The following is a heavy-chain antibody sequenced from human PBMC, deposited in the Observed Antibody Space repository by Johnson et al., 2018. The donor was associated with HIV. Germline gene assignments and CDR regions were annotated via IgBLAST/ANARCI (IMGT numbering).Heavy chain of an antibody. V-gene: IGHV3-30*18. D-gene: IGHD6-25*01. CDR2: ISYDGSNK. CDR3: AKDKRQTAIPQRAFDI. Sequence: QVQLVESGGGLVQPGGSLRLSCAASGFTFSSYGMHWVRQAPGKGLEWVAVISYDGSNKYYADSVKGRFTISRDNSKNTLYLQMNSLRAEDTAVYYCAKDKRQTAIPQRAFDICGQGTMVTVSS. CDR1: GFTFSSYG. J-gene: IGHJ3*02.